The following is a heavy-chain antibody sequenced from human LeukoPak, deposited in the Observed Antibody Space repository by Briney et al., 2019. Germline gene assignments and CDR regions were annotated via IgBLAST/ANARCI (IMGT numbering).Heavy chain of an antibody. CDR3: ARALMGAMDAFDI. CDR2: IKQDGSEK. D-gene: IGHD1-26*01. J-gene: IGHJ3*02. Sequence: GGSLRLSCAASGFTFSSYWMSWVRQAPGKGLEWVANIKQDGSEKYYADSVKGRFTISRDNAKNSLYLQMNSLRAEDTAVYYCARALMGAMDAFDIWGQGTMVTVSS. CDR1: GFTFSSYW. V-gene: IGHV3-7*01.